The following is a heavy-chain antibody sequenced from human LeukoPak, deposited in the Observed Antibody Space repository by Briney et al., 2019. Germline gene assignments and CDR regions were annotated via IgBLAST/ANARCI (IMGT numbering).Heavy chain of an antibody. CDR1: GGTFSSYA. Sequence: SVKVSCKASGGTFSSYAISWVRQAPGQGLEWMGGIIPIFGTANYAQKFQGRVTITADESTSTAYMELSSLRSEDTAVYYCARDLDITIFGVVIGNYFDYWGQGTLVTVSS. J-gene: IGHJ4*02. D-gene: IGHD3-3*01. V-gene: IGHV1-69*13. CDR2: IIPIFGTA. CDR3: ARDLDITIFGVVIGNYFDY.